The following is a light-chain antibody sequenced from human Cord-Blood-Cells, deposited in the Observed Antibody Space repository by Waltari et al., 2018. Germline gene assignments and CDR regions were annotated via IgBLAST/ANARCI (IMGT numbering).Light chain of an antibody. Sequence: AIQMTQSPSSLSASVGDRVTITCRASQGIRNDLGWYQQKPGKAPRLRIYAGSSLQSGVPSRFSGSGAGTDFTLTISSLQPEDFATYYCLQDYNYPYTFGQGTKLEIK. CDR3: LQDYNYPYT. CDR1: QGIRND. V-gene: IGKV1-6*01. CDR2: AGS. J-gene: IGKJ2*01.